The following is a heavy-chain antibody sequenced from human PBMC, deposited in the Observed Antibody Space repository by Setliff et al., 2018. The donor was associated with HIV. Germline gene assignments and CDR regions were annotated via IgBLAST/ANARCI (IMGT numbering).Heavy chain of an antibody. D-gene: IGHD3-22*01. Sequence: PGGSLRLSCADSGFTFSNYNMNWVRQAPGKGLEWVSCTSVIYIYHADYEDSMKDRFTISTDNAQNSLYLQVNSLRAEDTAVCSCARDFHDSSGYSDFWGQGTLVTVSS. CDR1: GFTFSNYN. J-gene: IGHJ4*02. V-gene: IGHV3-21*01. CDR3: ARDFHDSSGYSDF. CDR2: TSVIYIYHA.